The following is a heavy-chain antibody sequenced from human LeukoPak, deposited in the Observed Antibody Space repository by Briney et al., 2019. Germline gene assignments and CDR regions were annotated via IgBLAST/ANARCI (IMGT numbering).Heavy chain of an antibody. D-gene: IGHD4-17*01. J-gene: IGHJ6*02. Sequence: GGSLRLSCAASGFTVSSNFMSWVRQAPGKGLEWVSVIYSGGSTYYADSVKGRFTISRDNSKNTLYLQMNSLRAEDTAVYYCARESNYGDSAFFYYYYGMDVWGQGTTVTVSS. CDR2: IYSGGST. CDR1: GFTVSSNF. V-gene: IGHV3-53*01. CDR3: ARESNYGDSAFFYYYYGMDV.